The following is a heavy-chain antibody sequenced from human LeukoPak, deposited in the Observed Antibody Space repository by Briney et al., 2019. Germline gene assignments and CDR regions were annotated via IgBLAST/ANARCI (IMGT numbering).Heavy chain of an antibody. J-gene: IGHJ4*02. D-gene: IGHD3-9*01. V-gene: IGHV1-69*05. CDR1: GGTFSSYA. Sequence: ASVKVSCKASGGTFSSYAISWVRQAPGQGLEWMGGIIPIFGTANYAQKFQGRVTITTDESTSTAYMELSSLRSEDTAVYYCARARDILTGYDQYCFDYWGQGTLVTVSS. CDR2: IIPIFGTA. CDR3: ARARDILTGYDQYCFDY.